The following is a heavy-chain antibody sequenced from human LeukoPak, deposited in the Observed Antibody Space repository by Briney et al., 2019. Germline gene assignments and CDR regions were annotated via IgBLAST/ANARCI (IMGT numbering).Heavy chain of an antibody. CDR3: AKERDSGYSGYDLDY. CDR1: GFTFSNAW. CDR2: ISYDGYDK. J-gene: IGHJ4*02. D-gene: IGHD5-12*01. V-gene: IGHV3-30*18. Sequence: GGSLRLSCAASGFTFSNAWMSWVRQAPGKGLEWVTLISYDGYDKSYADSVRGRFTISRDNSRNTLYLQMDSLRSEDTAVYYCAKERDSGYSGYDLDYWGQGTLVTVSS.